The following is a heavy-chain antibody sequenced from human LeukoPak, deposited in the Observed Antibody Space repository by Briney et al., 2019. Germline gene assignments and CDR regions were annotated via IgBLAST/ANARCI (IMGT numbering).Heavy chain of an antibody. CDR3: AREMGTTYYFDY. V-gene: IGHV1-2*02. CDR2: INPNSGGT. CDR1: GYTFTGYY. D-gene: IGHD1-1*01. J-gene: IGHJ4*02. Sequence: ASVNVSCKASGYTFTGYYMHWVRQAPGQGLEWMGWINPNSGGTNYAQKFQGRVTMTRDTSISTAYMELSRLRSDDTAVYYCAREMGTTYYFDYWGQGTLVTVSS.